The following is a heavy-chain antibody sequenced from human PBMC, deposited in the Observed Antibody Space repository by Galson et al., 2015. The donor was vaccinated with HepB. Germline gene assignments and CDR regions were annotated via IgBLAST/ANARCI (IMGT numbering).Heavy chain of an antibody. D-gene: IGHD2-2*02. CDR1: GYTFTSYG. J-gene: IGHJ1*01. V-gene: IGHV1-18*04. CDR3: ATAPSYCSSTSCYTGEYFQH. CDR2: ISAYNGNT. Sequence: SVKVSCKASGYTFTSYGISWVRQAPGQGLEWMGWISAYNGNTNYAQKLQGRVTMTTDTSTSTAYMELRSLRSDDTAVYYCATAPSYCSSTSCYTGEYFQHWGQGTLVTVSS.